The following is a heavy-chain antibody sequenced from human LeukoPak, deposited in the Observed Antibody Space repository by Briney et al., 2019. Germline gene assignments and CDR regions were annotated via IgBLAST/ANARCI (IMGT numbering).Heavy chain of an antibody. CDR3: ARHKYSSQNSDGFDI. CDR2: IDTSGNT. CDR1: GGSINSGTYY. D-gene: IGHD2-15*01. J-gene: IGHJ3*02. Sequence: SETLSLTCTVSGGSINSGTYYWGWIRQSPGKGLEWNGSIDTSGNTFYNPSLKSRVTISVDTSKNQFSLKVNSVTAADTAVYYCARHKYSSQNSDGFDIWGQGTMVTVSS. V-gene: IGHV4-39*01.